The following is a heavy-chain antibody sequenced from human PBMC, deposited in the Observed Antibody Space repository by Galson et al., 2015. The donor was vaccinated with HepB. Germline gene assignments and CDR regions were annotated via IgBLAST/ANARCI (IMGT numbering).Heavy chain of an antibody. D-gene: IGHD1-20*01. Sequence: SLRLSCAASGFTVSSDYMNWVRQAPGKGLEWVSVIYTGGSTYYADSVTGRLTISRDNSKNTVYLQMNSLRPEDTAVYYCARILYNWNLNYYYGMDVWGQGTTVTVSS. CDR2: IYTGGST. V-gene: IGHV3-66*02. CDR1: GFTVSSDY. CDR3: ARILYNWNLNYYYGMDV. J-gene: IGHJ6*02.